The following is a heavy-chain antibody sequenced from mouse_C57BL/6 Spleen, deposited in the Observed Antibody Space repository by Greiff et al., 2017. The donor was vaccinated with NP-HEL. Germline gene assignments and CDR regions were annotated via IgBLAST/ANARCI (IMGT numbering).Heavy chain of an antibody. D-gene: IGHD3-1*01. CDR2: ISSGGSYT. CDR1: GFTFSSYG. J-gene: IGHJ2*01. Sequence: EVNVVESGGDLVKPGGSLKLSCAASGFTFSSYGMSWVRQTPDKRLEWVATISSGGSYTYYPDSVKGRFTISRDNAKNTLYLQMSSLKSEDTAMYYCARHLGYFDYWGQGTTLTVSS. CDR3: ARHLGYFDY. V-gene: IGHV5-6*01.